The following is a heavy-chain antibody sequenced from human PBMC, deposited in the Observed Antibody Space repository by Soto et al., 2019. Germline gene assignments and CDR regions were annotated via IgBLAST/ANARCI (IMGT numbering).Heavy chain of an antibody. CDR3: AKDTQAPNSGLFDY. CDR2: ISWNSGSI. D-gene: IGHD5-12*01. J-gene: IGHJ4*02. CDR1: GFTFDDYA. V-gene: IGHV3-9*01. Sequence: GGSLRLSCAASGFTFDDYAMHWVRQAPGKGLEWVSGISWNSGSIGYADSVKGRFTISRDNAKNSLYLQMNSLRAEDTALYYCAKDTQAPNSGLFDYWGQGTLVTVSS.